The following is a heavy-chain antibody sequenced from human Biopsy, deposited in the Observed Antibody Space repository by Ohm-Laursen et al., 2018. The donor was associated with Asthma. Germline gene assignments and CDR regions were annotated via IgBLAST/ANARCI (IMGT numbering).Heavy chain of an antibody. D-gene: IGHD3-16*01. Sequence: SLRLSCSASVFTFGDHCMCWVRQVQPQGLEWVANIKHDGSEKNHVDSLKCRFTISRDNAKNLLFLQMNSLRAEDTAVYYCARSFRVWSSYHAEYYQLWGQGTLVTVSS. CDR3: ARSFRVWSSYHAEYYQL. V-gene: IGHV3-7*01. J-gene: IGHJ1*01. CDR1: VFTFGDHC. CDR2: IKHDGSEK.